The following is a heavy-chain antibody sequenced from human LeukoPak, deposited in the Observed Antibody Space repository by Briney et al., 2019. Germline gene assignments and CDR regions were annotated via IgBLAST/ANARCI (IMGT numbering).Heavy chain of an antibody. V-gene: IGHV3-30*02. CDR3: AKDGQEVGYYGSGSPLDY. CDR1: GFTFSSYG. Sequence: GGSLRLSCAASGFTFSSYGMHWVRQAPGKWLEWVAFIRYDGSNKYYADSVKGRFTISRDNSKNTLYLQMNSLRAEDTAVYYCAKDGQEVGYYGSGSPLDYWGQGTLVTVSS. D-gene: IGHD3-10*01. CDR2: IRYDGSNK. J-gene: IGHJ4*02.